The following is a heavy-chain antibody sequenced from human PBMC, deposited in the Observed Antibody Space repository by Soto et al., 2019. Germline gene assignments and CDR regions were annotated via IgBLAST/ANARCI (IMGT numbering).Heavy chain of an antibody. D-gene: IGHD1-26*01. CDR3: AKDGSHNFDY. CDR2: MSYDGSNE. CDR1: GFTFSHYA. J-gene: IGHJ4*02. Sequence: QVQLVESGGGVIQPGRSLRLSCAASGFTFSHYAMHWVRQAPGKGLEWVALMSYDGSNEYYADSVKGRFTISRDNSKNTLYMQMTSLRAEDTAVYYCAKDGSHNFDYWGQGTLVTVSS. V-gene: IGHV3-30*18.